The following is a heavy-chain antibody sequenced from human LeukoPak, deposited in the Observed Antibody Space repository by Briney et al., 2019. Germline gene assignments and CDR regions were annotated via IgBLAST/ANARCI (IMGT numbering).Heavy chain of an antibody. CDR2: ISGSGDYT. V-gene: IGHV3-23*01. J-gene: IGHJ4*02. CDR1: GVTFSRYA. D-gene: IGHD3-22*01. CDR3: ATSGCAGNSGYCHLDY. Sequence: GGSLRLSCAVSGVTFSRYAMSWVRQAPGKGLEWVSAISGSGDYTYYADSVKGRFTISRDNSKNTLYLQVSSLRAEDTAVYHCATSGCAGNSGYCHLDYWGQGTLVTVSS.